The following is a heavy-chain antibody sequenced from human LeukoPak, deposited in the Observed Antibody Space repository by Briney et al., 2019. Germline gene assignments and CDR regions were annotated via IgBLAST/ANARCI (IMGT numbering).Heavy chain of an antibody. D-gene: IGHD3-10*01. J-gene: IGHJ5*02. CDR1: GFTFSNYA. CDR2: ITNGGDST. V-gene: IGHV3-23*01. Sequence: AGGSLRLSCTASGFTFSNYAMSWVRQARGKGLEWVSTITNGGDSTYYADSVKGRFTIPRDNSKNTVFLHISSLRVEDTAVYYCAKGSEFRQAEFDPWGQGTLVTVSS. CDR3: AKGSEFRQAEFDP.